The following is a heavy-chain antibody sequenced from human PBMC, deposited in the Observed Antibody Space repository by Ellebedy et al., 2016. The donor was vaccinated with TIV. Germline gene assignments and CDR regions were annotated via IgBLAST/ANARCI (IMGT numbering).Heavy chain of an antibody. CDR2: ITYDGRT. Sequence: MPSETLSLTCTVSGGSIRTSIYYWGWIRQPPGKGLEWIGYITYDGRTNYNPSLKSRLTISLDTSKNQFSLKLTSVTAADTAIYFCARDRRELELRGLDPWGQGTLVSVSS. CDR1: GGSIRTSIYY. CDR3: ARDRRELELRGLDP. J-gene: IGHJ5*02. D-gene: IGHD1-7*01. V-gene: IGHV4-39*07.